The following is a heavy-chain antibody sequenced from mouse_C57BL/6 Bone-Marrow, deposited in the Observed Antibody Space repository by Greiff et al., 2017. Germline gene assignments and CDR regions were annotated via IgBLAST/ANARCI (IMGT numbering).Heavy chain of an antibody. Sequence: DVQLVESGPGLVKPSQSLSLTCSVTGYSITSGYYWNWIRQFPGNKLEWMGYISYDGSNNYNPSLKNRISITRDTSKNQFFLKLNSVTTEDTATYYCARVGLLYYFDYWGQGTTLTVSS. CDR2: ISYDGSN. D-gene: IGHD1-1*01. V-gene: IGHV3-6*01. CDR1: GYSITSGYY. CDR3: ARVGLLYYFDY. J-gene: IGHJ2*01.